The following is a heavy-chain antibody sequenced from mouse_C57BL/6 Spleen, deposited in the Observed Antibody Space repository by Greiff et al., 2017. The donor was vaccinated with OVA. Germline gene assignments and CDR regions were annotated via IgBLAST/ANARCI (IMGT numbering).Heavy chain of an antibody. CDR1: GYTFTDYY. D-gene: IGHD1-1*01. J-gene: IGHJ2*01. CDR3: ATPLITTVVAPFDY. Sequence: VQLQQSGPELVKPGASVKISCKASGYTFTDYYMNWVKQSHGKSLEWIGDINPNNGGTSYNQKFKGKATLTVDKSSSTAYMELRSLTSEDSAVYYCATPLITTVVAPFDYWGQGTTLTVSS. CDR2: INPNNGGT. V-gene: IGHV1-26*01.